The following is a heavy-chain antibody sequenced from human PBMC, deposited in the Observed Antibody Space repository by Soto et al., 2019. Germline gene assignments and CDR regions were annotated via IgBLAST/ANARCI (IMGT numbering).Heavy chain of an antibody. Sequence: QLQLQESGPGLVKPSETLSLTCTVSGGSISSSSYYWGWIRQPPGKGLEWIGSIYYSGSTYYNPSLKSRVTISVDTSKNQFSLKLSSVTAADTAVYYCARHLKVDHLKVFDYWGQGTLVTVSS. CDR3: ARHLKVDHLKVFDY. J-gene: IGHJ4*02. CDR2: IYYSGST. CDR1: GGSISSSSYY. D-gene: IGHD2-15*01. V-gene: IGHV4-39*01.